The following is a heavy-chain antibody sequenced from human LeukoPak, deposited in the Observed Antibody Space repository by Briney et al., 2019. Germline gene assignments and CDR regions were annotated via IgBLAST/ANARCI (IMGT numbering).Heavy chain of an antibody. Sequence: ASVKVSCKASGYTFTSYYMHWVRQAPGQGLEWMGIINPSGGGTTYAQKFQGRVTMTRDTSTSIVYMELSSLSSEDTAVYYCARTLSYDSSGYYSPRFDYWGQGTLVTVSS. D-gene: IGHD3-22*01. CDR3: ARTLSYDSSGYYSPRFDY. J-gene: IGHJ4*02. V-gene: IGHV1-46*01. CDR1: GYTFTSYY. CDR2: INPSGGGT.